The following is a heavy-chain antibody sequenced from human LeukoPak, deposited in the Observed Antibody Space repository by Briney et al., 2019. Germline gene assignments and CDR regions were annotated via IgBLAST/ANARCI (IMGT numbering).Heavy chain of an antibody. Sequence: PSETLPLTCAVYGGSFSGYYWSWIRQPPGKGLEWIGEINHSGSTNYNPSLKSRVTISVDTSKNQFSLKLSSVTAADTAVYYCARGSTIYGSDYWGQGTLVTVSS. V-gene: IGHV4-34*01. J-gene: IGHJ4*02. D-gene: IGHD5/OR15-5a*01. CDR3: ARGSTIYGSDY. CDR1: GGSFSGYY. CDR2: INHSGST.